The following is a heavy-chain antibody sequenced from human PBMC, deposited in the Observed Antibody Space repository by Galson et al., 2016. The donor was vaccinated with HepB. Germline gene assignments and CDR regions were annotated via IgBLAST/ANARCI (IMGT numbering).Heavy chain of an antibody. D-gene: IGHD5-24*01. V-gene: IGHV3-48*02. CDR3: ARDQRGNYRGFDI. CDR2: ITSTSSVI. Sequence: SLRLSCAASQISFSDSTMNWVRQAPGKGLEWVSYITSTSSVIYYADSVKGRFTISRDNAKNSLYLQMDSLRDEDTAVYYCARDQRGNYRGFDIWAQGTTVTVSS. CDR1: QISFSDST. J-gene: IGHJ3*02.